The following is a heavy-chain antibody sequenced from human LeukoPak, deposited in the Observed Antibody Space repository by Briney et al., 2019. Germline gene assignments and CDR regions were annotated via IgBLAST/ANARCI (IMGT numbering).Heavy chain of an antibody. Sequence: PSETLSLTCAVYGGSFSGYYWSWIRQPPGKGLEWIGEINHSGSTNYNPSLKSRVTISVDTSKNQFSLKLSSVTAADTAVYYCARHGRSGWSDYWGQGTLVTVSS. CDR2: INHSGST. D-gene: IGHD6-19*01. CDR1: GGSFSGYY. J-gene: IGHJ4*02. V-gene: IGHV4-34*01. CDR3: ARHGRSGWSDY.